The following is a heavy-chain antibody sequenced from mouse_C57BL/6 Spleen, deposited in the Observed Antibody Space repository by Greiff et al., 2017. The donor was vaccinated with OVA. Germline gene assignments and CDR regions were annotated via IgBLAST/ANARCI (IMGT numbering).Heavy chain of an antibody. V-gene: IGHV1-9*01. CDR1: GYTFTSYW. J-gene: IGHJ3*01. CDR3: GAPHAQATIAY. D-gene: IGHD3-2*02. CDR2: ILPGSGST. Sequence: QVHVKQPGTELVKPGASVKLSCKASGYTFTSYWMHWVKQRPGQGLEWIGEILPGSGSTNYNEKFKGKATFTADTSSNTAYMQLSSLTTEDSAIYYCGAPHAQATIAYWGQGTLVTVSA.